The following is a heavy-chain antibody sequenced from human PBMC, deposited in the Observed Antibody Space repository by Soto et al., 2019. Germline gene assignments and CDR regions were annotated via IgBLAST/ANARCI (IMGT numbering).Heavy chain of an antibody. CDR3: ARDRSTIYGGLTPIDY. CDR1: GFTFSPYS. CDR2: ISSGGDTI. D-gene: IGHD3-3*01. V-gene: IGHV3-48*02. J-gene: IGHJ4*02. Sequence: PGGSLRLSCAVSGFTFSPYSMNWVRQAPGKGLEWISYISSGGDTIYYADSVRGRFTVSRDNTKNSLYLQMDSLRDEDTAVYYCARDRSTIYGGLTPIDYWGQGTLVTVSS.